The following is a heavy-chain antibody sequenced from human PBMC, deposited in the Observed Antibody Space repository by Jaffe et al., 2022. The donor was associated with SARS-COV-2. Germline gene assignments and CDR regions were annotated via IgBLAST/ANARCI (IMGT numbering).Heavy chain of an antibody. CDR2: IYHSGTT. CDR3: ATRDGYDHRDPFDV. CDR1: GASINSSTW. D-gene: IGHD1-1*01. J-gene: IGHJ3*01. Sequence: QVQLKESGPGLVKPSETLSLTCAVSGASINSSTWWSWVRQSPGQGLEWIGEIYHSGTTNYNWSLMSRLTLSIDKSKNLYSLNLRSVTAADTAIYYCATRDGYDHRDPFDVWGQGTVVTVSS. V-gene: IGHV4-4*02.